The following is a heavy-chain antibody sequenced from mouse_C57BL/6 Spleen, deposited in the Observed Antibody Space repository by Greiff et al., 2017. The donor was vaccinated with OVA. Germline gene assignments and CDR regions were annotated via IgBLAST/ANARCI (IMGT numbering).Heavy chain of an antibody. CDR3: ARYGSNYAFDY. CDR1: GFTFTDYY. J-gene: IGHJ2*01. CDR2: IRNKANGYTT. Sequence: DVHLVESGGGLVQPGGSLSLSCAASGFTFTDYYMSWVRQPPGKALEWLGFIRNKANGYTTEYSASVKGRFTISRDNSQSILYLQMNALRAEDSATYYCARYGSNYAFDYWGQGTTLTVSS. V-gene: IGHV7-3*01. D-gene: IGHD2-5*01.